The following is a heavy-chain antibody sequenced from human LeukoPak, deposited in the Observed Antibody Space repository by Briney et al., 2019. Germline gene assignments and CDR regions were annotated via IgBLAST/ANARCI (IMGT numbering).Heavy chain of an antibody. J-gene: IGHJ4*02. CDR2: IYHSGST. D-gene: IGHD2-15*01. CDR3: ARYGRASLPFDY. CDR1: GYSISSGYY. Sequence: KTSETLSLTCTVSGYSISSGYYWAWIRQPPGKGLEWIGSIYHSGSTSYNPSLKSRVTISVDTSKNQFSLKLSSVTAADTAVYYCARYGRASLPFDYWGQGILVTVSS. V-gene: IGHV4-38-2*02.